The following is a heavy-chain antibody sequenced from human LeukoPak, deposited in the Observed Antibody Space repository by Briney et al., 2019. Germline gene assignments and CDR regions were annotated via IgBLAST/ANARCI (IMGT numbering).Heavy chain of an antibody. J-gene: IGHJ4*02. D-gene: IGHD1-26*01. CDR1: GFTFNTFA. CDR2: VTGNGGST. V-gene: IGHV3-23*01. CDR3: AKRLDGELLDY. Sequence: PGGSLRLSCAASGFTFNTFAMSWVRQAPGKGLEWVSTVTGNGGSTYYTDSVKGRFTISRDNSKNTLYLQMNSLRAEDTAVYYCAKRLDGELLDYWGQGTLVTVSS.